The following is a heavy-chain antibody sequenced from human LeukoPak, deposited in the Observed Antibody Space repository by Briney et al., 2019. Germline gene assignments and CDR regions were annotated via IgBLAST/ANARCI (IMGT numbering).Heavy chain of an antibody. Sequence: PGGSQRLSCAASGFTVSSSNYMNWVRQAPGKGLEWVSGIYTGGTTYYTDSVKGRFNISRDNPNNTLYLQMHSLRAGDTAVYYCAREISRFGIWGQGTLVTVSS. V-gene: IGHV3-66*01. D-gene: IGHD3-16*01. J-gene: IGHJ4*02. CDR1: GFTVSSSNY. CDR2: IYTGGTT. CDR3: AREISRFGI.